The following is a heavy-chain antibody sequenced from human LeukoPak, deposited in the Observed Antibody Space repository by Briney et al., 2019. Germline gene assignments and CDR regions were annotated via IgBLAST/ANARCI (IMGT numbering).Heavy chain of an antibody. CDR3: ARAGYCSGGSCYFHYYYYYGMDV. D-gene: IGHD2-15*01. Sequence: SETLSLTCTVSGGSISSGDYYWSWIRQPPGKGLEWIGYIYYSGSTYYNPSLKSRVTISVDTSKNQFSLKLSSVTAADTAVYYCARAGYCSGGSCYFHYYYYYGMDVWGQGTTVTVSS. CDR2: IYYSGST. J-gene: IGHJ6*02. V-gene: IGHV4-30-4*01. CDR1: GGSISSGDYY.